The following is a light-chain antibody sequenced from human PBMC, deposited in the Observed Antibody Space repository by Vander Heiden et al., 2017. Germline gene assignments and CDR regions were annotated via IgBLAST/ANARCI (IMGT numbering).Light chain of an antibody. J-gene: IGKJ1*01. CDR2: VAS. CDR3: QQYNNWPRT. CDR1: QSVSIN. Sequence: EIVMTQSPATLSVSPGERVTLSCRASQSVSINLAWYQQKPGQAPRLLIYVASTRATGIPARFSGSGSGTEFTLNISSLQSDDSAVYYCQQYNNWPRTFGHGTKVEIK. V-gene: IGKV3-15*01.